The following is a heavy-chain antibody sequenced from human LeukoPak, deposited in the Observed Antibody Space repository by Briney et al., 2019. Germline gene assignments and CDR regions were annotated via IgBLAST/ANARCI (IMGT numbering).Heavy chain of an antibody. CDR1: GGSISSYY. D-gene: IGHD5-12*01. CDR2: IYYSGST. Sequence: PSETLSLTCTVSGGSISSYYWSWIRQPPGKGLEWIGYIYYSGSTNYNPSLKSRVTISVDTSKNQFSLKLSSVTAADTAVYYCARDRGGYEQQFDYWGQGTLVTVSS. CDR3: ARDRGGYEQQFDY. J-gene: IGHJ4*02. V-gene: IGHV4-59*01.